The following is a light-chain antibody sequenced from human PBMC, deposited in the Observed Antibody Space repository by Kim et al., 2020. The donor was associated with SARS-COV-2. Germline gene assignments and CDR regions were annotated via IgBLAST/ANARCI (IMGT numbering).Light chain of an antibody. V-gene: IGLV3-1*01. CDR1: NLGGRY. Sequence: YPGQTATITCSGDNLGGRYVSWYQQRPGQTPVLVIYQDIERPSGIPDRFSGSNSGNTATLTISGTQAMDEADYYCQAWDNNAAIFGGGTQLTVL. CDR3: QAWDNNAAI. J-gene: IGLJ2*01. CDR2: QDI.